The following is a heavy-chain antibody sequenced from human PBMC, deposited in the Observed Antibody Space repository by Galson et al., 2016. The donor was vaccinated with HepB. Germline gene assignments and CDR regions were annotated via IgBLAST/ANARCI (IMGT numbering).Heavy chain of an antibody. Sequence: TLSLTCSVSGDSIDSLSYHWTRIRQVPGKGLEWIGYISKSGSTNYNPSLKGRLTLSIDTSKNEFSVRLTSVTAADTAFYYCATDSRYGDPGFFDHWGLGTLVTVSS. J-gene: IGHJ4*02. CDR3: ATDSRYGDPGFFDH. CDR1: GDSIDSLSYH. D-gene: IGHD4-17*01. V-gene: IGHV4-31*03. CDR2: ISKSGST.